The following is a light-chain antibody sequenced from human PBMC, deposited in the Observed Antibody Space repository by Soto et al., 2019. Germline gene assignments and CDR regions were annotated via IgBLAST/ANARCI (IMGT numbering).Light chain of an antibody. J-gene: IGKJ5*01. CDR1: QSVRNNY. CDR2: AAS. CDR3: QQYGNSPIT. V-gene: IGKV3-20*01. Sequence: LKQSPVTLSLSTGERATLSCRASQSVRNNYLAWYQQRPGQAPRLLIYAASSRATGIPDRFSGSGSGTDFTLTISRLEPEDFAVYYCQQYGNSPITFGQGTRLEIK.